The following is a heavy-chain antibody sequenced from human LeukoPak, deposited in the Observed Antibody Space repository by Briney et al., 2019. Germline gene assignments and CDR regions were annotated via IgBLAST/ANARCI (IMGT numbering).Heavy chain of an antibody. Sequence: GASAKVSCKASGYTFTSYYMHWVRQAPGRRLEWMGIINPSAGSTSYAQNFQGRVTMTRDTSTSTVCMELTSLRSEDTAVYYCARSMVRGAQAFDIWGQGTMVTVSS. D-gene: IGHD3-10*01. CDR3: ARSMVRGAQAFDI. CDR1: GYTFTSYY. V-gene: IGHV1-46*01. J-gene: IGHJ3*02. CDR2: INPSAGST.